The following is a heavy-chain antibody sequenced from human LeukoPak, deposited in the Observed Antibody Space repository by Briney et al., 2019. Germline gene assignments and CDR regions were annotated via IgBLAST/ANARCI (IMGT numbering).Heavy chain of an antibody. Sequence: GGSLRLSCEASGFTFRSYAMGWVRQAPGKGLEWVASITGDGGDTYHEDSVKGRFTISRDNSKNTLYLQMSSLGAEDTAVYYCAKGVDSYTSGYRVFDYWGQGTLVTVSS. CDR2: ITGDGGDT. V-gene: IGHV3-23*01. D-gene: IGHD5-18*01. CDR1: GFTFRSYA. CDR3: AKGVDSYTSGYRVFDY. J-gene: IGHJ4*02.